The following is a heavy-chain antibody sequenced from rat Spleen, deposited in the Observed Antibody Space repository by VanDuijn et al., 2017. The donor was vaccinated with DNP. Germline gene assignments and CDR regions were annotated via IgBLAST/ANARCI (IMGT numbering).Heavy chain of an antibody. Sequence: EVKLVESGGGLVQPGRSLKLSCVASGFNFNDYWMGWVRQAPGKGLEWIGQINKDSSKINYIPSLKEKITISRDNAQNTLYLQMNKLGSEDTAIYYCAKGPNFGGWSDYFDYWGQGVMVTVSS. CDR3: AKGPNFGGWSDYFDY. V-gene: IGHV4-2*01. CDR1: GFNFNDYW. CDR2: INKDSSKI. J-gene: IGHJ2*01. D-gene: IGHD1-11*01.